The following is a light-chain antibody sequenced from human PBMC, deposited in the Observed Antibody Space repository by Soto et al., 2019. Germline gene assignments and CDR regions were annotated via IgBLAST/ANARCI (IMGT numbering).Light chain of an antibody. CDR3: QHYGYVWT. CDR1: QSISNK. J-gene: IGKJ1*01. CDR2: DAS. V-gene: IGKV1-5*01. Sequence: DIQMTQSPSTLSASVGDRATITCRASQSISNKLAWYQQKPGKAPKVLIFDASSFESGVPSRFSGRGSGTECSLTISSRQPDDFATYYCQHYGYVWTFGQGTKVDIK.